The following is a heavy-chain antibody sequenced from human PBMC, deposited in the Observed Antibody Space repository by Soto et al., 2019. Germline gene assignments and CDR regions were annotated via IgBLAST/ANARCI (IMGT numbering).Heavy chain of an antibody. D-gene: IGHD4-17*01. J-gene: IGHJ4*02. Sequence: PSETLSLTCTVSGGAVTNSSYYWGWIRQSPGKGLEWIGSVYYRGRSYSKSSVKSRVTISVDTSKNRFSLSLNSVTASDTAVYFCVSQRTTVTTKAYSDYWVPGALVTVS. CDR2: VYYRGRS. CDR3: VSQRTTVTTKAYSDY. CDR1: GGAVTNSSYY. V-gene: IGHV4-39*01.